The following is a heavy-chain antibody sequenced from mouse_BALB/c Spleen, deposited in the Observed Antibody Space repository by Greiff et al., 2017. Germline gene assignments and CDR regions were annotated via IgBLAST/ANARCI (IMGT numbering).Heavy chain of an antibody. CDR3: ARGMITTDWYFDV. Sequence: EVQLQQSGPELVKPGASVKMSCKASGYTFTSYVMHWVKQKPGQGLEWIGYINPYNDGTKYNEKFKGKATLTSDKSSSTAYMELSSLTSEDSAVYYCARGMITTDWYFDVWGAGTTVTVSS. J-gene: IGHJ1*01. CDR1: GYTFTSYV. CDR2: INPYNDGT. D-gene: IGHD2-4*01. V-gene: IGHV1-14*01.